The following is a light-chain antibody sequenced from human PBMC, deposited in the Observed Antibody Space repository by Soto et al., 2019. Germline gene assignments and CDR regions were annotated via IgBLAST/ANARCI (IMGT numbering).Light chain of an antibody. V-gene: IGKV1-12*01. J-gene: IGKJ4*01. CDR3: HHATTFPLT. CDR2: TAS. CDR1: QGISRW. Sequence: DIQMTQSPSSVSASVGDRVTITCRASQGISRWLDWYQQKPGKAPKLLIYTASSLQSGVPSRFSGSGSGTDFTLTISSRQAEDVATSYCHHATTFPLTFGGGTKVEIK.